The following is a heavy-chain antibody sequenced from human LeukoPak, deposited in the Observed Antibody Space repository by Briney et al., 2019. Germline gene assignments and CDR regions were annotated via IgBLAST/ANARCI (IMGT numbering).Heavy chain of an antibody. V-gene: IGHV1-69*05. CDR3: ARDGGSSGYDAAYYYYSYMDV. CDR2: IIPIFGTA. J-gene: IGHJ6*03. Sequence: ASVKVSCKASGGTFSSYAISWVRQAPGQGLEWMGRIIPIFGTANYAQKFQGRVTITTDESTSTAYMELSSLRSEDTAVYYCARDGGSSGYDAAYYYYSYMDVWGKGTTVTVSS. CDR1: GGTFSSYA. D-gene: IGHD5-12*01.